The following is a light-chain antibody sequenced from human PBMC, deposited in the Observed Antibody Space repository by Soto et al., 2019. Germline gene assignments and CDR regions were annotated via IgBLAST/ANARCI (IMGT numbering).Light chain of an antibody. Sequence: QSALTQPPSASGTPGQRVTISCSGRASKIVSNTVTWNKQVPATAPKLLFLGNSQRPSGVPDRFSGSKSGTSASLAISGLQSEDEGDYYCAAWDDSLNGRAVFGGGTKLTVL. V-gene: IGLV1-44*01. CDR2: GNS. J-gene: IGLJ3*02. CDR1: ASKIVSNT. CDR3: AAWDDSLNGRAV.